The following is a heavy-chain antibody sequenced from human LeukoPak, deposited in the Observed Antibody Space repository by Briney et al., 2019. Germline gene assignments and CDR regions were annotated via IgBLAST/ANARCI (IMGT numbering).Heavy chain of an antibody. CDR1: GYSFTSYW. J-gene: IGHJ6*02. V-gene: IGHV5-51*01. CDR3: ARLFYKQKAAYDMDV. Sequence: GESLKISCKGSGYSFTSYWIAWVLQMPGKGLEWMGIIYPGDSDIRYSPSFQGQVTFSADKSISTAYLQWSSLKASDTAMYCCARLFYKQKAAYDMDVWGQGTTVTVSS. D-gene: IGHD3-3*01. CDR2: IYPGDSDI.